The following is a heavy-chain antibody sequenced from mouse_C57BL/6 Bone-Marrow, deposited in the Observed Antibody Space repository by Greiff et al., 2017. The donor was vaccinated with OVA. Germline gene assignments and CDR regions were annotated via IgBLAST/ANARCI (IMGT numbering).Heavy chain of an antibody. V-gene: IGHV1-78*01. CDR2: IYPRDGST. J-gene: IGHJ2*01. CDR3: ARLYGTTVVAPFDY. CDR1: GYTFTDHT. D-gene: IGHD1-1*01. Sequence: LQESDAELVKPGASVKISCKVSGYTFTDHTIHWMKQRPEQGLEWIGYIYPRDGSTKYNEQFKGKATLTADESSSTAYMQLNSLTSEDSAVYFCARLYGTTVVAPFDYWGQGTTLTVSS.